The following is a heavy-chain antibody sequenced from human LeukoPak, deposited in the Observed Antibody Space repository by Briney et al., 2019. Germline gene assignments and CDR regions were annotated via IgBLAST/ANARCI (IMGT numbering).Heavy chain of an antibody. V-gene: IGHV3-30*02. Sequence: GGSLRLSCVASGFTFSRYGMHWVRQAPGKGLEWVSFIRYDGSNKHYADSVKGRFSISRDNSKNTQYLQMNSLRAEDTAVYYCAKDDVWGSYRLDYWGQGTLVTVSS. CDR1: GFTFSRYG. D-gene: IGHD3-16*02. CDR3: AKDDVWGSYRLDY. CDR2: IRYDGSNK. J-gene: IGHJ4*02.